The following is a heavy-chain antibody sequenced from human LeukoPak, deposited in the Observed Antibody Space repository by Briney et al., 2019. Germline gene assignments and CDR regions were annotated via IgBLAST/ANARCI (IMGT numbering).Heavy chain of an antibody. CDR2: ISSSGSTI. CDR1: GFSFSDYY. D-gene: IGHD3-22*01. Sequence: GGSLRVSCAASGFSFSDYYMSWIRQAQGKGLEWVSYISSSGSTIYYADSVKGRFTISRDNAKNSLYLQMNSLRAEDTAVYYCARGWSSGYLTYWGQGTLVTVSS. CDR3: ARGWSSGYLTY. V-gene: IGHV3-11*01. J-gene: IGHJ4*02.